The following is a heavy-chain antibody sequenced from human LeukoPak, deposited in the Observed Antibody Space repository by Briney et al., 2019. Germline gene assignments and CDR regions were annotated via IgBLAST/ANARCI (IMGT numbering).Heavy chain of an antibody. J-gene: IGHJ4*02. CDR1: GFAFSSYG. CDR3: ATSSWWYYFDY. V-gene: IGHV3-30*03. D-gene: IGHD6-13*01. Sequence: GGSLRLSCAASGFAFSSYGMHWVRQAPGKWLEWVVVISYDGSNKNYADSVKGRFTISRDNSKNTLYLQMNSLRAEDTAVYYCATSSWWYYFDYWGQGTLVTVSS. CDR2: ISYDGSNK.